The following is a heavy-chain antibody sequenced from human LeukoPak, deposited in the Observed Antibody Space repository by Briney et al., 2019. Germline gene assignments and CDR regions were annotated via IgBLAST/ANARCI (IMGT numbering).Heavy chain of an antibody. CDR1: GYIFTTYW. Sequence: GESLRISCRGSGYIFTTYWIGWVRQLPGKGLEWMGIIYPGDSNGRYSPSFQGQVTLSADKSISTAYLQWSSLKASDSAMYYCARRHYYDSGQHDAFDIWGQGTMVTVSS. CDR3: ARRHYYDSGQHDAFDI. D-gene: IGHD3-16*01. CDR2: IYPGDSNG. J-gene: IGHJ3*02. V-gene: IGHV5-51*01.